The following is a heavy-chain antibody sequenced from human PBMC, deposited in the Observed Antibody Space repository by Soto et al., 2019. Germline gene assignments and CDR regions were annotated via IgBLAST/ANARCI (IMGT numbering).Heavy chain of an antibody. V-gene: IGHV4-31*03. CDR3: SRERTSWQQLADAFDI. D-gene: IGHD6-13*01. Sequence: KQSQTLSLTCTVSGGSISSGGYYWSWIRQHPGKGLEWIGYIYYSGSTYYNPSLKSRVTISVDTSKNQFSLKLSSVTAADTAVDYCSRERTSWQQLADAFDIWGQGTMVTVSS. J-gene: IGHJ3*02. CDR2: IYYSGST. CDR1: GGSISSGGYY.